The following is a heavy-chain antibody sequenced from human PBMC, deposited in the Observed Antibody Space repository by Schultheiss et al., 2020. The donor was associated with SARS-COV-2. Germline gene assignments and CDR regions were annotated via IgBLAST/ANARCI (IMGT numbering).Heavy chain of an antibody. Sequence: GESLKISCAASGFTFSSYSMNWVRQAPGKGLEWVSSISSSSSTIYYADSVKGRFTISRDNAKNSLYLQMNSLRAGDTAVYYCARNLQYYYGMDVWGQGTTVTVSS. J-gene: IGHJ6*02. CDR2: ISSSSSTI. V-gene: IGHV3-48*01. CDR1: GFTFSSYS. CDR3: ARNLQYYYGMDV.